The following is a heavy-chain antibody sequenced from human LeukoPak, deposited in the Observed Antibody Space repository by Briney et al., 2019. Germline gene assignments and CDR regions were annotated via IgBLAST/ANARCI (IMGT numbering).Heavy chain of an antibody. D-gene: IGHD6-13*01. CDR1: GGSISSYY. Sequence: KPSETLSLTCTVSGGSISSYYWSWIRQPPGKGLEWIGYIYYSGSTNYNPSLKSRVTISVDTSKSQFPLKLSSVTAADTAVYYCARGAGASSWYYWGQGTLVTVSS. CDR3: ARGAGASSWYY. V-gene: IGHV4-59*01. J-gene: IGHJ4*02. CDR2: IYYSGST.